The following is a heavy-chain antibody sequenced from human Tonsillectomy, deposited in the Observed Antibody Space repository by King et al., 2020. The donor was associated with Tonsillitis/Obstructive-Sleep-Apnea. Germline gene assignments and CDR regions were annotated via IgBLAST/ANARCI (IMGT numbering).Heavy chain of an antibody. CDR3: ATGDFWSGRII. CDR2: INHSGTT. D-gene: IGHD3-3*01. Sequence: VQLQQWGAGLLKPSETLSLTCAVFGGSFSGYYWSWIRQPPGKGLEWIGEINHSGTTNYNPSLKSRVTISVDTSKNQFSLKLSSVTAADTAVDYCATGDFWSGRIIWGQGTLVTVSS. J-gene: IGHJ4*02. V-gene: IGHV4-34*01. CDR1: GGSFSGYY.